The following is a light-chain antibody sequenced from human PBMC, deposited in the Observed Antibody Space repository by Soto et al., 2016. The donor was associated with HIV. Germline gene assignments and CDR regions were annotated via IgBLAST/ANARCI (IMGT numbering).Light chain of an antibody. J-gene: IGLJ2*01. CDR3: QVWDAAHDLLVV. CDR1: NIGIKS. V-gene: IGLV3-21*03. Sequence: SYVLTQPPSVSVAPGKTARITCGGNNIGIKSVHWYQRKPGQAPVLVVYDDSDRPSGIPERFSGSKSGNTATLTINRVEAGDEAVYFCQVWDAAHDLLVVFGGGTKLTVL. CDR2: DDS.